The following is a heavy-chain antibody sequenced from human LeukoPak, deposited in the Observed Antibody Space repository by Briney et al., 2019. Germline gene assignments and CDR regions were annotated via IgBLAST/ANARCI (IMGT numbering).Heavy chain of an antibody. D-gene: IGHD1-7*01. CDR2: IKSKTDGDTT. J-gene: IGHJ4*02. Sequence: GGSLRLSCAVSGFTLSNAWMSWVRQAPGKGLEWVGRIKSKTDGDTTDYAAPVKGRFTISRDESKDTLYLQMSSQKAEDTAVYYCTRDKLELRQFDYWGQGTLVTVSS. V-gene: IGHV3-15*01. CDR1: GFTLSNAW. CDR3: TRDKLELRQFDY.